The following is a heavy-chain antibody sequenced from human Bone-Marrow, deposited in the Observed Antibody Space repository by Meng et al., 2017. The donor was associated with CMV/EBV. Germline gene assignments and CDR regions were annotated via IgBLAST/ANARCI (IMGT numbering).Heavy chain of an antibody. CDR3: ASTPPLTIFGVGFILNY. V-gene: IGHV4-59*01. J-gene: IGHJ4*02. CDR1: GFSISSCY. D-gene: IGHD3-3*01. CDR2: IYYSGST. Sequence: GSLRLSCTVSGFSISSCYWSWIRQPPGKGLEWIGYIYYSGSTNYNPSLKSRVTISVDTSKNQFSLKLTSVTAADTAVYFCASTPPLTIFGVGFILNYWGQGTLVTVSS.